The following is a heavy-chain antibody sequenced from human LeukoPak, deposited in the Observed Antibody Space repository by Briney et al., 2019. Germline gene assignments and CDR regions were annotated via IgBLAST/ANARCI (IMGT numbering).Heavy chain of an antibody. Sequence: GGSLRLSCAASGFTFSNAWMSWVRQAPGKGLEWVGRIKSKTDGGTTDYAAPVKGRFTIPRDDSKNTLNLQMNSLKTEDTAVYYCTTDFIYNSYVSTYWGQGTLVTVSS. CDR1: GFTFSNAW. CDR3: TTDFIYNSYVSTY. CDR2: IKSKTDGGTT. V-gene: IGHV3-15*01. D-gene: IGHD5-18*01. J-gene: IGHJ4*02.